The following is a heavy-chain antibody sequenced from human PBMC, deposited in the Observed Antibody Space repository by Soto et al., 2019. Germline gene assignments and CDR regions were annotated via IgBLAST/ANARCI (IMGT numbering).Heavy chain of an antibody. CDR1: GGSISSSSYY. Sequence: PSETLSLTCTVSGGSISSSSYYWGWIRQPPGKGLEWIGSIYYSGSTYYNPSLKSRVTISVDTSKNQFSLKLSSVTAADTAVYYCARIWMVTANRYYYYGMDVWAQGTTVT. D-gene: IGHD2-21*02. CDR3: ARIWMVTANRYYYYGMDV. CDR2: IYYSGST. V-gene: IGHV4-39*01. J-gene: IGHJ6*02.